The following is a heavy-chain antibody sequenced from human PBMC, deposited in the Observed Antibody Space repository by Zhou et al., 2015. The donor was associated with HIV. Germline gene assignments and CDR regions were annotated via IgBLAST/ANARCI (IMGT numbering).Heavy chain of an antibody. Sequence: QVQLVQSGTEVKKPGSSVKVSCKASGGTFSGSDISWVRQAPGQGLEWMGGIIPMFDIENHAQKFRGRLTITADKSTSTAYMELSSLRSEDAAVYYCTRSSGNYDYAFDIWGQGTKVIVAS. CDR2: IIPMFDIE. CDR1: GGTFSGSD. D-gene: IGHD3-22*01. V-gene: IGHV1-69*17. J-gene: IGHJ3*02. CDR3: TRSSGNYDYAFDI.